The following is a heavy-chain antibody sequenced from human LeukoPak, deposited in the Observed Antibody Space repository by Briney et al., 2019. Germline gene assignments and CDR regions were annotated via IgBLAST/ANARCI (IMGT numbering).Heavy chain of an antibody. CDR2: IYYSGST. V-gene: IGHV4-59*01. J-gene: IGHJ4*02. CDR3: ARVDSSGWYFDY. CDR1: GGSISSYY. D-gene: IGHD6-19*01. Sequence: SETLSLTCAVYGGSISSYYWSWIRQPPGKGLEWIGYIYYSGSTNYNPSLKSRVTISVDTSKNQFSLKLSSVTAADTAVYYCARVDSSGWYFDYWGQGTLVTVSS.